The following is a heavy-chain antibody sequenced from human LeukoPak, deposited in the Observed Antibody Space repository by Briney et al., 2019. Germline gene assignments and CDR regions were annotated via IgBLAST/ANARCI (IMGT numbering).Heavy chain of an antibody. J-gene: IGHJ6*02. CDR1: GGSISSGDYY. D-gene: IGHD4-23*01. Sequence: KPSETLSLTCTVSGGSISSGDYYWNWIRQPPGKGLEWIGYIYYSGSTFFNPSLKSRLTISVETSKNQFSLRLSSVTAADTAVYYCARRDDYGGQYAMDVWGQGTTVTVSS. CDR2: IYYSGST. V-gene: IGHV4-30-4*01. CDR3: ARRDDYGGQYAMDV.